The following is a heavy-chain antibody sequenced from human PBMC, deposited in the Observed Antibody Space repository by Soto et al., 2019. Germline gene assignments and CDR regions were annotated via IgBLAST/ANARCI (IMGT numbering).Heavy chain of an antibody. V-gene: IGHV1-18*01. J-gene: IGHJ4*02. CDR2: ISAYNGNT. CDR1: GYTFTSYG. D-gene: IGHD2-15*01. CDR3: ARDVGVVALFDY. Sequence: ASVKVSCKASGYTFTSYGISWVRQAPGQGIEWMGWISAYNGNTNYAQKLQGRVTMTTYTSTSTAYMELRSLISVDTAVYYCARDVGVVALFDYWGQGTLVTVSS.